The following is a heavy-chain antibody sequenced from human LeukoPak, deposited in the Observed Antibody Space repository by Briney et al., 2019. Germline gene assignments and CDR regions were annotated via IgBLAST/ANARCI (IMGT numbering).Heavy chain of an antibody. V-gene: IGHV4-34*01. Sequence: SETLSLTCAVYGGSFSGYYWSWIRQPPGKGLEWIGEINHSGSTNYNPSLKSRVTISVDTSKNQFSLKLSSVTAADTAVYYCARVGGSSGWYRGRAYFDYWGQGTLVTVSS. D-gene: IGHD6-19*01. CDR2: INHSGST. CDR1: GGSFSGYY. J-gene: IGHJ4*02. CDR3: ARVGGSSGWYRGRAYFDY.